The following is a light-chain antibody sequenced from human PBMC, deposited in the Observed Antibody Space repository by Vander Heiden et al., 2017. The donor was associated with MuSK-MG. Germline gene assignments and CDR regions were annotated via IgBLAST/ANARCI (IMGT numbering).Light chain of an antibody. CDR3: QQHNSYPWT. J-gene: IGKJ1*01. Sequence: DIQMTQSPSTLSASVGDRVTITCRASQSISSWLAWNQQKPGKAPKSLIYDASSLESGVPSRFSGSGSGTEFTLTISSLQPDDFATYYCQQHNSYPWTFGQGTKVEIK. V-gene: IGKV1-5*01. CDR1: QSISSW. CDR2: DAS.